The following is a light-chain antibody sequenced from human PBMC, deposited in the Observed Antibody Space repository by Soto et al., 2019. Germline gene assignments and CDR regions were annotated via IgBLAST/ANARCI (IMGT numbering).Light chain of an antibody. J-gene: IGKJ1*01. Sequence: DIQMTQSPSTLSASVGDRVTITCRASQSIGNWLAWYQQKPGKAPKLLIYDASSLETGVPSRFSGSGSGTDFTFTISCLQSEDFATYYCQQYYSFPWTFGQGTKVDIK. CDR1: QSIGNW. CDR2: DAS. CDR3: QQYYSFPWT. V-gene: IGKV1-5*01.